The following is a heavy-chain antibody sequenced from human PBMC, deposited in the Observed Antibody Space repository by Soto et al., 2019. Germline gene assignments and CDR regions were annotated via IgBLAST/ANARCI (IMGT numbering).Heavy chain of an antibody. CDR2: ITPIFGTA. Sequence: QVQLVQSGAEVKKPGSSVKVSCKASGGTIRSHAFSWVRQAPGQGLEWMGGITPIFGTANYAQKFQGRVTITADESMNTGHMELSSLRSEDTAVYYCGRGGERFSERPWFDPWGQGTLVTVSS. V-gene: IGHV1-69*12. CDR3: GRGGERFSERPWFDP. D-gene: IGHD3-3*01. J-gene: IGHJ5*02. CDR1: GGTIRSHA.